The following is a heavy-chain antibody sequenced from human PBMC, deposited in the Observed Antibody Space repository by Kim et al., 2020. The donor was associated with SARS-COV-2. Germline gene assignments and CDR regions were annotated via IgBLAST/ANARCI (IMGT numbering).Heavy chain of an antibody. J-gene: IGHJ3*02. Sequence: GGSLRLSCAASGFTFSSYSMNWVRQAPGKGLEWVSSISSSSSYIYYADSVKGRFTISRDNAKNSLYLQMNSLRAEDTAVYYCARAQAGTTTKGNRGAFDIWGQGTMVTVSS. V-gene: IGHV3-21*04. CDR1: GFTFSSYS. CDR2: ISSSSSYI. D-gene: IGHD6-13*01. CDR3: ARAQAGTTTKGNRGAFDI.